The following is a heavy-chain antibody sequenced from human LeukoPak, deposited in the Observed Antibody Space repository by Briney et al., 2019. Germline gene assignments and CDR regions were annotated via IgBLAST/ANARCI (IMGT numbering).Heavy chain of an antibody. CDR3: ARDRGAYCGGDCYLGFDY. D-gene: IGHD2-21*02. Sequence: GGSLRLSCAASGFTFSSYTMNWVRQAPGKGLEWVSSIAGSRGYISYADSVKGRFTISRDNAKKALYLQMTSLTAEDTAVYYCARDRGAYCGGDCYLGFDYWGRGTLVTVS. V-gene: IGHV3-21*01. CDR1: GFTFSSYT. J-gene: IGHJ4*01. CDR2: IAGSRGYI.